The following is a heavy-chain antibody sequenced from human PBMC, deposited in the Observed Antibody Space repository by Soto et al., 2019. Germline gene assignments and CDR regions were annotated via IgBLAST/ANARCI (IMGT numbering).Heavy chain of an antibody. D-gene: IGHD6-6*01. CDR1: GFTFSSYG. CDR3: AKDPRVYSSSSRRYYYYGMDV. Sequence: GGSLRLSCAASGFTFSSYGMHWVRQAPGKGLEWVAVISYDGSNKYYADSVKGRFTISRDNSKNTLYLQMNSLRAEDTAVYYCAKDPRVYSSSSRRYYYYGMDVWGQGTTVTVSS. V-gene: IGHV3-30*18. CDR2: ISYDGSNK. J-gene: IGHJ6*02.